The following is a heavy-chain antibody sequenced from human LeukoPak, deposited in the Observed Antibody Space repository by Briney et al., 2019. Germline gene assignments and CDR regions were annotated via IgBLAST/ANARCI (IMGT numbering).Heavy chain of an antibody. J-gene: IGHJ3*02. V-gene: IGHV1-2*02. D-gene: IGHD3-9*01. CDR2: INPNSGGT. CDR3: TRESLTGPNAFDI. Sequence: PGRSLRLSCAASGITFSTYGMHWVRQAPGQGLEWMGWINPNSGGTNYAQKFQGRVTMTRDTSISTAYMELSRLRSDDTAVYYCTRESLTGPNAFDIWGQGTMVTVSS. CDR1: GITFSTYG.